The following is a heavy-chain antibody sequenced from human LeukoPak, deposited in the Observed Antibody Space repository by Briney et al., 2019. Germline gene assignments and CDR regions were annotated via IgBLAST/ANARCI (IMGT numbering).Heavy chain of an antibody. CDR2: IYTSGST. CDR1: GGSISSYY. Sequence: SETLSLTCTVSGGSISSYYWSWIRQPAGKGLEWIGLIYTSGSTNYNPSLKSRVTMSVDTSKNQFSLKLSSVTAADTAVYYCAGRDTAMVRDAFDIWGQGTMVTVSS. CDR3: AGRDTAMVRDAFDI. V-gene: IGHV4-4*07. D-gene: IGHD5-18*01. J-gene: IGHJ3*02.